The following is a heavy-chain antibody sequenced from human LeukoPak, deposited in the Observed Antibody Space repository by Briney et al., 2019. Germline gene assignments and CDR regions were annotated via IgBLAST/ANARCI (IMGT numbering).Heavy chain of an antibody. CDR2: IYYSGST. CDR1: GGSISSSSYY. CDR3: ARRTTGTTRDAFDI. Sequence: SETLSLTCTVSGGSISSSSYYWGWIRQPPGKGLEWIGSIYYSGSTYYNPSLKSRVTISVDTSKNQFSLKLSSVTAADTAVYYCARRTTGTTRDAFDIWGQGTMVTVSS. J-gene: IGHJ3*02. D-gene: IGHD1-7*01. V-gene: IGHV4-39*01.